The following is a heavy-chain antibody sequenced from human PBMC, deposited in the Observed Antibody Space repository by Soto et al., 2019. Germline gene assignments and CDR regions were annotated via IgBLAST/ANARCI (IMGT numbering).Heavy chain of an antibody. Sequence: QVQLVQSGAEVKKPGASVKVSCKASGYTFTSYGISWVRQAPGQGLEWMGWISAYNGNTNYAQKLQGRVTMTTDTSTSTAYMVLRSLRSDDTAVYYCARSSSSSLYYYYYGMDVWGQGTTVTVSS. J-gene: IGHJ6*02. CDR2: ISAYNGNT. D-gene: IGHD6-6*01. CDR1: GYTFTSYG. V-gene: IGHV1-18*01. CDR3: ARSSSSSLYYYYYGMDV.